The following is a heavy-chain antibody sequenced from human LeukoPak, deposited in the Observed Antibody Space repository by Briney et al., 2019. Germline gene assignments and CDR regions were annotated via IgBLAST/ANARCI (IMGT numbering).Heavy chain of an antibody. Sequence: ASVKVSCKASGYTFTTYGLTWVRQAPGQGLEWMGWISPYNGNTNYAQKLQGRVTMITDTSTNTAYMELRSLRSDDTAVYYCAREGLGELTLDYWGQGTLVTVSS. CDR3: AREGLGELTLDY. D-gene: IGHD3-16*01. CDR2: ISPYNGNT. CDR1: GYTFTTYG. V-gene: IGHV1-18*01. J-gene: IGHJ4*02.